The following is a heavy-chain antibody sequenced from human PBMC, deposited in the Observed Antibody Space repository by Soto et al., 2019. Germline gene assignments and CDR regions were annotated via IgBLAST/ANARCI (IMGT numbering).Heavy chain of an antibody. CDR1: GYTFTSYD. CDR3: VREKNNYNTIFRY. V-gene: IGHV1-46*03. J-gene: IGHJ4*02. Sequence: QVQLVQSGAEVKKPGASVRVSCKASGYTFTSYDVHWVRQAPGQGLEWMGMIGRSTAYAQKFQGRVTMTRDTPTTTVYMLLSSLRSEDTAVYYCVREKNNYNTIFRYWGQGTLVTVSS. CDR2: IGRST. D-gene: IGHD3-3*02.